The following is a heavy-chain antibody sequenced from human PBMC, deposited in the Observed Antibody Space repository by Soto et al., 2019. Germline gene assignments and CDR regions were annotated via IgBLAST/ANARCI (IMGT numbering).Heavy chain of an antibody. V-gene: IGHV3-30-3*01. CDR1: GFTFSSYA. D-gene: IGHD3-10*01. J-gene: IGHJ3*01. CDR2: ILRDGSKK. CDR3: ARELLWFGDLLSCASDL. Sequence: GGSLRLSCVASGFTFSSYAIHWVRQAPGKGLEWVAGILRDGSKKYYADSVKGRFTISRDNSKHMLYLEMNSLRPEDTALYYCARELLWFGDLLSCASDLWCQGTMVTVSS.